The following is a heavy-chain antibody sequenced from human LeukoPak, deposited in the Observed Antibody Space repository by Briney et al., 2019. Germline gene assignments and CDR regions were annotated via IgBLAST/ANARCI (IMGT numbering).Heavy chain of an antibody. V-gene: IGHV1-69*04. CDR2: IIPILGMA. J-gene: IGHJ4*02. CDR1: GGTFSSYA. Sequence: SVKVSCKASGGTFSSYAISWVRQAPGQGLEWMGRIIPILGMANYAQKFQGRVTITADKSTSTAYMELSSLRSEDTAVYYCARHHYDTKAPFDYWGQGTLVTVSS. CDR3: ARHHYDTKAPFDY. D-gene: IGHD3-22*01.